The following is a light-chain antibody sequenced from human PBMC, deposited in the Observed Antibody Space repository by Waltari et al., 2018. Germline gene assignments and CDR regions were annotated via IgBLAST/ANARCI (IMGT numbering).Light chain of an antibody. V-gene: IGLV3-25*03. CDR1: ALPRQF. CDR3: QSALNSGSYVL. Sequence: SYELTQPPSVSVSPGQTATITCSGDALPRQFVYWYQQKPGQAPVLVIFRDTQRPSGIPARFSGACSGTIVMLTITGVQAEDEADYYCQSALNSGSYVLFGGGTKLTVL. J-gene: IGLJ3*02. CDR2: RDT.